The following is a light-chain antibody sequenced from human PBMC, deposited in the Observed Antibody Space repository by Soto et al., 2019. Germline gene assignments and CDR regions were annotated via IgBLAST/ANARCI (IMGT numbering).Light chain of an antibody. CDR3: QQYNYWPPFT. Sequence: EIVMTQSPATLSVSPGDRATLSCRASQSVSNNVAWYHQKPGQAPRLLIYGASTRASGLPARFSGSGSGTDFTLTISSLQSEDFGVYYCQQYNYWPPFTFGQGTKLEIK. J-gene: IGKJ2*01. CDR1: QSVSNN. CDR2: GAS. V-gene: IGKV3-15*01.